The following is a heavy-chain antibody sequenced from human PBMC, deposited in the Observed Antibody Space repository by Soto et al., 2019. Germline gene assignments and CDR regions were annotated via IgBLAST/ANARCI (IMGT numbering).Heavy chain of an antibody. D-gene: IGHD3-10*01. V-gene: IGHV3-66*01. CDR3: ARGTWIVRGLIPDAFDI. CDR2: IYNSGTS. J-gene: IGHJ3*02. Sequence: EVQLVESGGGLVQPGGSLILSCAASGFTVSSHYINWVRQAPGKGLDWVSVIYNSGTSFYADSVKGRFTVSRDTAKNSVFLQMSSLRAEDTAVYFCARGTWIVRGLIPDAFDIWGQGTMVTVSS. CDR1: GFTVSSHY.